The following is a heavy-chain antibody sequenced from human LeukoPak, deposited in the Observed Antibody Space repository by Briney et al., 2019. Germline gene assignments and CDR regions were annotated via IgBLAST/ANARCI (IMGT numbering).Heavy chain of an antibody. J-gene: IGHJ6*03. CDR3: AKPSAVVVPAAIGATMDV. V-gene: IGHV3-23*01. CDR2: ISGSGGST. D-gene: IGHD2-2*02. Sequence: PGGSLRLSCAASGFTFSSYAMSWVRQAPGKGLEWVSAISGSGGSTYYADSVKGRFTISRDNSKNTLYLQMNSLRAEDTAVYYCAKPSAVVVPAAIGATMDVWGKGTTVTVSS. CDR1: GFTFSSYA.